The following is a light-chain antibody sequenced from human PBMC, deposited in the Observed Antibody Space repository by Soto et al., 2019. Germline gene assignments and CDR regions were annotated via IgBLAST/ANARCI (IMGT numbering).Light chain of an antibody. J-gene: IGLJ1*01. V-gene: IGLV2-14*01. CDR2: EVS. CDR3: SSYSISTAYL. CDR1: CSDVGGYDY. Sequence: QSVLTQPASVSGSPGQSITISCTGTCSDVGGYDYVSWYQLHPGKAPKLMIFEVSNRPSGVSYRFSGSKSGNTASLTISGLQAEDEADYFCSSYSISTAYLFGTGTKVTVL.